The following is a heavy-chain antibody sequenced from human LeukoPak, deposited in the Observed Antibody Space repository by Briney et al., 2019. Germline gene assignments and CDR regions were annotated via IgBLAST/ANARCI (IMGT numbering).Heavy chain of an antibody. D-gene: IGHD1-26*01. CDR1: GGSVTNYH. CDR2: FYTGGST. CDR3: ATVEVGTVDVFDI. V-gene: IGHV4-4*07. J-gene: IGHJ3*02. Sequence: SETLSLTCTVSGGSVTNYHWSWIRQPAGKGLEWIARFYTGGSTTYNPSLNGRATMSVDTSMNHFSLKLTSVAAADTAIYYCATVEVGTVDVFDIWGQGTMVTVSS.